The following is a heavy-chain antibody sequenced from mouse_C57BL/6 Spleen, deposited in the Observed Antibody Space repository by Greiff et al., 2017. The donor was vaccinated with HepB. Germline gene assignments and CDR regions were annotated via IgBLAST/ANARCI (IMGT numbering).Heavy chain of an antibody. CDR3: AGDRNRNGGYFDV. V-gene: IGHV5-4*01. J-gene: IGHJ1*03. CDR2: ISDGGSYT. D-gene: IGHD2-1*01. Sequence: DVMLVESGGGLVKPGGSLKLSCAASGFTFSSYAMSWVRQTPEKRLEWVATISDGGSYTYYPDNVKGRCTISRDNAKNNLYLQMSHLKSEDTAMYYCAGDRNRNGGYFDVWGTGTTVTVSS. CDR1: GFTFSSYA.